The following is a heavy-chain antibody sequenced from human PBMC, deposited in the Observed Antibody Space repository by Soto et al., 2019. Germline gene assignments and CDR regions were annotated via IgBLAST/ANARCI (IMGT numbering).Heavy chain of an antibody. CDR1: GDTFNDYY. CDR2: INRNGRVT. CDR3: ARESGGATATLDYYYFYMDV. Sequence: QVQLVQSGAEVKKPGASVTVSCRSSGDTFNDYYIHWVRQAPGQGLDWMGWINRNGRVTKYAQKFQGWVSMTRDTFIRTVYMHLSRLRSDDTAVYYCARESGGATATLDYYYFYMDVWGTGTTVTVSS. V-gene: IGHV1-2*04. D-gene: IGHD5-12*01. J-gene: IGHJ6*03.